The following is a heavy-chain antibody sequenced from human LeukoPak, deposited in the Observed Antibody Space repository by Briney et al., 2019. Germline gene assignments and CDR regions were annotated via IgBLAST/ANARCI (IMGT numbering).Heavy chain of an antibody. CDR2: IYYSGST. Sequence: SETLSLTCTVSGGSISSYYWSWIRQPPGKGLEWIGYIYYSGSTNYSPSLKSRVTISVDTSKNQLSLKLSSVTAADTAVYYCARLYYYDSSGYYPYFDYWGQGTLVTVSS. J-gene: IGHJ4*02. V-gene: IGHV4-59*01. D-gene: IGHD3-22*01. CDR1: GGSISSYY. CDR3: ARLYYYDSSGYYPYFDY.